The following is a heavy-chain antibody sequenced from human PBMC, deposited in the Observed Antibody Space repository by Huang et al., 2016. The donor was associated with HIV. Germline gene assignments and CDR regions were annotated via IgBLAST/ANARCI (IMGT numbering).Heavy chain of an antibody. J-gene: IGHJ4*02. CDR2: IRFDGGNK. CDR3: ATDLGGYSFDY. V-gene: IGHV3-30*02. D-gene: IGHD2-21*02. Sequence: QEQLVESGGGVVQPGGSLRLSCAPSGFSFSHYGMHWVRQALGKGLGWVSFIRFDGGNKHYADSAKGRFTISRDNSKKMLFLEMNSLRGDDTAFYYCATDLGGYSFDYWGQGALVSVSS. CDR1: GFSFSHYG.